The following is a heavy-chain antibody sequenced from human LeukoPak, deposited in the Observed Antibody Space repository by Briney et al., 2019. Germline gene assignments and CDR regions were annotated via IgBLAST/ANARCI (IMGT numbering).Heavy chain of an antibody. CDR1: GGSISSSY. D-gene: IGHD2-2*01. CDR3: ARDRDFVVGDH. V-gene: IGHV4-4*07. J-gene: IGHJ4*02. CDR2: IYTSGST. Sequence: SETLSLTCTASGGSISSSYRSWIRQPAGKGLEWVGRIYTSGSTNYNPSLKSRVTMSVDTSNNQFYRKLSAVTAADTAVYCCARDRDFVVGDHWGQGTLVTVS.